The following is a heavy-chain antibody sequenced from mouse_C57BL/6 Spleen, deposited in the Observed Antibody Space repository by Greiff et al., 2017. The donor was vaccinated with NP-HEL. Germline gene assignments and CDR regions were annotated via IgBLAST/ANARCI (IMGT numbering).Heavy chain of an antibody. CDR3: WGSSFHWYFDV. D-gene: IGHD1-1*01. CDR1: GYTFTDYY. CDR2: IYPGSGNT. Sequence: QVQLKQSGAELVRPGASVKLSCKASGYTFTDYYINWVKQRPGQGLEWIARIYPGSGNTYYNEKFKGKATLTAEKSSSTAYMQLSSLTSEDSAVYFCWGSSFHWYFDVWGTGTTVTVSS. V-gene: IGHV1-76*01. J-gene: IGHJ1*03.